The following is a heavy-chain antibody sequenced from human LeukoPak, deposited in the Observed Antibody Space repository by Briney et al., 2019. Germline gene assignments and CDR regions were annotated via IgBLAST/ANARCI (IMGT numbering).Heavy chain of an antibody. J-gene: IGHJ4*02. Sequence: PSETLSLTCTVSGGSISIDYWSWIRRPPGQGLEWIGYIYYSGSTNYNPSLKSRVTISGDTSKNQFSLKLSSVTAADTAVYYCARGDGYNEGYFDYWGQGTLVSVS. V-gene: IGHV4-59*01. CDR2: IYYSGST. CDR1: GGSISIDY. CDR3: ARGDGYNEGYFDY. D-gene: IGHD5-24*01.